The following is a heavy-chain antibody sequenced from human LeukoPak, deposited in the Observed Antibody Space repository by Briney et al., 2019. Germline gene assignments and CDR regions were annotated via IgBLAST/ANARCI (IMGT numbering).Heavy chain of an antibody. CDR1: GFTVGSNF. D-gene: IGHD1-26*01. CDR3: ARDREVGDGIDSFDI. V-gene: IGHV3-66*01. Sequence: GGSLRLSCAASGFTVGSNFMTWVRQAPGKGLEWVSVIYSGGSTYYAESVKGRFTISRDNSKNTLYLQMNSLRAEDTAVYYCARDREVGDGIDSFDIWGQGTMVTVSS. J-gene: IGHJ3*02. CDR2: IYSGGST.